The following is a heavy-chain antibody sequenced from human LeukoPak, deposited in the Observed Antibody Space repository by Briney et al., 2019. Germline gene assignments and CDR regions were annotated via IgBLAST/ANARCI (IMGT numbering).Heavy chain of an antibody. CDR3: ASHFL. Sequence: GGSLRLSXAASGFTFSMFWMNWVRQAPGKGLEWVANIKEDGSEKYYVESVKGRFTISRDNAQNLLYLQMNSLRAEDTAMYYCASHFLGGQGTLVTVSS. CDR2: IKEDGSEK. V-gene: IGHV3-7*01. D-gene: IGHD3-3*02. CDR1: GFTFSMFW. J-gene: IGHJ4*02.